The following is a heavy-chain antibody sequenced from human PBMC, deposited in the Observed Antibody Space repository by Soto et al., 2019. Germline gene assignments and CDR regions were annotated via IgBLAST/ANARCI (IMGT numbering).Heavy chain of an antibody. CDR1: GGTFSSYA. Sequence: ASVKVSCKASGGTFSSYAISWVRQAPGQGLEWMGGIIPIFGTANYAQKFQGRVTITADESTSTAYMELSSLRSEDTAVYDCARDLTVGATRDYYYGMDVWGEGTTVTVSS. D-gene: IGHD1-26*01. CDR3: ARDLTVGATRDYYYGMDV. V-gene: IGHV1-69*13. J-gene: IGHJ6*04. CDR2: IIPIFGTA.